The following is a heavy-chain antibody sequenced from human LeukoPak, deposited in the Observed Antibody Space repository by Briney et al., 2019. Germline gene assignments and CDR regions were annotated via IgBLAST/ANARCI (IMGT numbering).Heavy chain of an antibody. D-gene: IGHD3-22*01. Sequence: SETLSLTCTVSGGSISSSSYYWGWIRQPPGKGLEWIGSIYYSGSTYYNPSLKSRVTISVDTSKNQFSLKLSSVTAADPAVYCCAREAPRDYYDSSGPDYWGQGTLVTVAS. CDR3: AREAPRDYYDSSGPDY. CDR2: IYYSGST. V-gene: IGHV4-39*02. J-gene: IGHJ4*02. CDR1: GGSISSSSYY.